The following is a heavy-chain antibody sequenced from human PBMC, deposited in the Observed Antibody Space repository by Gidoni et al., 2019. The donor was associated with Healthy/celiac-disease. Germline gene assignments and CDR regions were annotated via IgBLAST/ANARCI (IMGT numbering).Heavy chain of an antibody. J-gene: IGHJ4*02. Sequence: EVQLLESGGGLVQPGGSLSLSCAASGFTFTSYAMSWVRQAPGKGLEWVSAISGSGGSTYYADSVKGRFTISRDNSKNTLYLQMNSLRAEDTAVYYCAKDRREYQLLPLDYWGQGTLVTVSS. CDR2: ISGSGGST. CDR3: AKDRREYQLLPLDY. CDR1: GFTFTSYA. D-gene: IGHD2-2*01. V-gene: IGHV3-23*01.